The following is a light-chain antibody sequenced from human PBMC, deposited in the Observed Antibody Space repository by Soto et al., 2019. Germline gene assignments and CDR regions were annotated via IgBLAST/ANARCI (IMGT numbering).Light chain of an antibody. Sequence: DIQMTQSPSSLSASVGDRVTITCQASHDISNYLNWYQHKPGKAPKLLIYGASNLETGVPSRFSGSGSGTDSTFTISSLQPEDIATYYCQYCDYLPLFGPGTTVDLK. CDR3: QYCDYLPL. J-gene: IGKJ3*01. CDR1: HDISNY. V-gene: IGKV1-33*01. CDR2: GAS.